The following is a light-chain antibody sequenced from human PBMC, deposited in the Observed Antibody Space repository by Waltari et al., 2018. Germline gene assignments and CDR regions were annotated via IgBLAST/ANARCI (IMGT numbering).Light chain of an antibody. CDR3: SSFTSSTTYV. J-gene: IGLJ1*01. V-gene: IGLV2-18*02. Sequence: QSALTQPPSVSGSPGQSVTISCTGSSSDVGAYNRVSWYQQPPGSAPKLMIYEVTNRPSGVPHRCAGSKAGNTASLTISGLQAEDEADYYCSSFTSSTTYVFGTGTKVTVL. CDR2: EVT. CDR1: SSDVGAYNR.